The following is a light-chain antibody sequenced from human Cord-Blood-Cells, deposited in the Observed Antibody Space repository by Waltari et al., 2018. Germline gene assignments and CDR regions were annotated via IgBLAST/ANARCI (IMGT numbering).Light chain of an antibody. CDR3: AAWDDSLSGQV. CDR2: RNN. CDR1: SSNIGSNY. Sequence: QSVLTQPPSASGTPGPRVTISCSGSSSNIGSNYVYCYQQPPGTAPKLLIYRNNQRPSGVPDRFSGSKSGTSASLAISGLRSEDEADYYCAAWDDSLSGQVFGGGTQLTVL. V-gene: IGLV1-47*01. J-gene: IGLJ7*01.